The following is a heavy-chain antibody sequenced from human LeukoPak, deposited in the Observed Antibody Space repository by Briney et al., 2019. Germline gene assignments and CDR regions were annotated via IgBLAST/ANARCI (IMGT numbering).Heavy chain of an antibody. V-gene: IGHV3-9*01. CDR3: AKDHYYYYYMDV. Sequence: GGSLRLSCAASGFTFDDYAMHWVRQAPGKGLEWVSGMSWNSGSIGYADSVKGRFTISRDNAKNSLYLQMNSLRAEDTALYYCAKDHYYYYYMDVWGKGTTVTVSS. CDR2: MSWNSGSI. CDR1: GFTFDDYA. J-gene: IGHJ6*03.